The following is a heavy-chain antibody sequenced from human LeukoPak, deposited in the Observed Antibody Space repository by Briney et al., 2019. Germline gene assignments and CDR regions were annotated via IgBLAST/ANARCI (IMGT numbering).Heavy chain of an antibody. J-gene: IGHJ4*02. CDR1: GGTFSSYA. D-gene: IGHD3-22*01. CDR3: ARGVHRRYYDISAYFSD. Sequence: SVKVSCKASGGTFSSYAISWVRQAPGQGLEWMGGIIPIFGTANYAQKFQGRVTMTRDMSTSTVYMELSSLRSEDTAVYYCARGVHRRYYDISAYFSDWGQGTLVTVSS. CDR2: IIPIFGTA. V-gene: IGHV1-69*05.